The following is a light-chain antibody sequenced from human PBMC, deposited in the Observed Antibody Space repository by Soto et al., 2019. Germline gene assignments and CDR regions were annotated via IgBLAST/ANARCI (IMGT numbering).Light chain of an antibody. V-gene: IGKV3-15*01. CDR1: QSVSSN. Sequence: ELVMTQSPATLSVSPGERATLSCRASQSVSSNLAWYQQKPGQAPRLLIYGASTRATGIPARFSGSGSGTELTIIISSLQSEDFEVYYCQQYKNWPLTFGGGTKVDIK. CDR3: QQYKNWPLT. J-gene: IGKJ4*01. CDR2: GAS.